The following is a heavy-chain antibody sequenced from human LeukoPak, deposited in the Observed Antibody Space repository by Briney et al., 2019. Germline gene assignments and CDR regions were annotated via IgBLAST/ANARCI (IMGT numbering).Heavy chain of an antibody. CDR3: ARDSGTTGEVKFDP. J-gene: IGHJ5*02. D-gene: IGHD3-10*01. CDR1: GGSISSYY. V-gene: IGHV4-4*07. CDR2: ICSSGST. Sequence: SETLSLTCTVSGGSISSYYWSWIRQPAGKGLEWIGRICSSGSTDYNPSLKSRVTMSVDTSKNKFSLKLSSVTAADTAVYYCARDSGTTGEVKFDPWGQGTLVTVSS.